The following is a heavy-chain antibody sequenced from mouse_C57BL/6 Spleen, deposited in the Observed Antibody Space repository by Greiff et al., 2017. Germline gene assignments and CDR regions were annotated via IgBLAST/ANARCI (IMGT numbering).Heavy chain of an antibody. V-gene: IGHV1-82*01. CDR1: GYAFSSAW. Sequence: QVQLKQSGPELVKPGASVRISCKASGYAFSSAWTNWVKQRPGKGLEWSGRIYPGDGDTNYNGKFKGKATLTADKSSSTAYMQLSSLTSEDSAVYFCASSYRAMDYWGQGTSVTVSS. CDR2: IYPGDGDT. J-gene: IGHJ4*01. CDR3: ASSYRAMDY. D-gene: IGHD1-1*01.